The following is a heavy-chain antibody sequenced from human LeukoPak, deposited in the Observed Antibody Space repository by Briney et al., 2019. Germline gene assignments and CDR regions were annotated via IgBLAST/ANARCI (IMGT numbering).Heavy chain of an antibody. Sequence: SQTLSLTCAISGDSVSSISVAWNWIRQSPSRGLEWLGRTYWSKWYYEYAVSVKGRININPDPSKNQFSLQLNSVTPEDTAVYYCALARSEYHYGMDVWGQGTTVTVSS. CDR3: ALARSEYHYGMDV. J-gene: IGHJ6*02. CDR2: TYWSKWYY. CDR1: GDSVSSISVA. V-gene: IGHV6-1*01.